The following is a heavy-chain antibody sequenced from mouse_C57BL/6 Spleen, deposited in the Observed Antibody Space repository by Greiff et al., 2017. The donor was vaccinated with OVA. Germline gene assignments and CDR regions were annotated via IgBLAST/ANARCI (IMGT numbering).Heavy chain of an antibody. CDR1: GFTFSSYA. CDR3: TREGNYGPQRPFAY. D-gene: IGHD1-1*01. J-gene: IGHJ3*01. Sequence: EVKVVESGEGLVKPGGSLKLSCAASGFTFSSYAMSWVRQTPEKRLEWVAYISSGGDYIYYADTVKGRFTISRDNARNTLYLQMSSLKSEDTAMYYCTREGNYGPQRPFAYWGQGTLVTVSA. CDR2: ISSGGDYI. V-gene: IGHV5-9-1*02.